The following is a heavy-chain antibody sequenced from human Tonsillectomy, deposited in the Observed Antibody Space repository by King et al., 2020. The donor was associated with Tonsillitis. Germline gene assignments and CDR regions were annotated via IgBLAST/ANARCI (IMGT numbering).Heavy chain of an antibody. J-gene: IGHJ6*02. V-gene: IGHV1-2*02. CDR3: AGPSIVVVPAAIGAYYYGMDV. CDR2: INPNSGGT. D-gene: IGHD2-2*01. CDR1: GYTFTGYY. Sequence: QLVQSGAEVKKPGASVKVSCKASGYTFTGYYMHWVRQAPGQGLEWMGWINPNSGGTNYAQKCQGRVPMTRDTSISTAYMELSRLRSDDTAVYYCAGPSIVVVPAAIGAYYYGMDVWGQGTTVTVSS.